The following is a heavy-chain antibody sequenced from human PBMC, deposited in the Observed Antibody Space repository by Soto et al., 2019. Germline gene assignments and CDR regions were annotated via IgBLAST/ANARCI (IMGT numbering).Heavy chain of an antibody. CDR1: GGSISSSSYY. Sequence: SETLSLTCTVSGGSISSSSYYWGWIRQPPGKGLEWIGSIYYSGSTYYNPSLKSRVTISVDTSKNQFSLKLSSVTAADTAVYYCASLLYSSGWYSDYWGQGTLVTVSS. J-gene: IGHJ4*02. CDR2: IYYSGST. V-gene: IGHV4-39*01. CDR3: ASLLYSSGWYSDY. D-gene: IGHD6-19*01.